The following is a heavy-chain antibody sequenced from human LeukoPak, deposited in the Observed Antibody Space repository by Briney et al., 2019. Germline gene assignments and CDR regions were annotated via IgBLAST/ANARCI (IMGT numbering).Heavy chain of an antibody. CDR3: ARGYYYGSGSFFDY. V-gene: IGHV3-48*03. Sequence: GGSLRLSCAASGFTFSSYEMNWVRQAPGKGLEWVSYISSSGSTIYYADSVKGRFTISRDNAKNSLYLQMNNLRAEDTAVYYCARGYYYGSGSFFDYWGQGTLVTVSS. CDR2: ISSSGSTI. CDR1: GFTFSSYE. J-gene: IGHJ4*02. D-gene: IGHD3-10*01.